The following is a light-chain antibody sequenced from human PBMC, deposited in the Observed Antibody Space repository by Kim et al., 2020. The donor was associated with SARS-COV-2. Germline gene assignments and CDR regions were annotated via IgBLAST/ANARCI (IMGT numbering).Light chain of an antibody. J-gene: IGLJ3*02. V-gene: IGLV3-19*01. Sequence: SSELTQDPAVSVALGQTVRITCQGDSLRSYYASWYQQKPGQAPVLVIYGKNNRPSGIPDRFSGSGSGNTASLTITGAQAEDEADYYCNSRDSSGNHRWVF. CDR1: SLRSYY. CDR3: NSRDSSGNHRWV. CDR2: GKN.